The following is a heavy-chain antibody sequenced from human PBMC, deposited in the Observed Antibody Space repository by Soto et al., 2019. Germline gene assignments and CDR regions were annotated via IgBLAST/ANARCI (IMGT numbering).Heavy chain of an antibody. D-gene: IGHD3-22*01. CDR2: IYHSGST. J-gene: IGHJ4*02. CDR3: ARAPARITMIVVAIDY. Sequence: PSETLSLTCAVSGYSISSGYYWGWIRQPPGKGLEWIGSIYHSGSTYYNPSLKSRVTISVDTSKNQFSLKLSSVTAADTAVYYCARAPARITMIVVAIDYWGQRTLVTVSS. V-gene: IGHV4-38-2*01. CDR1: GYSISSGYY.